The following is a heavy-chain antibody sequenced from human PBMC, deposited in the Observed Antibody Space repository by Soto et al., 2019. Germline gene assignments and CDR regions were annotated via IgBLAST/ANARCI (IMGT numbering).Heavy chain of an antibody. J-gene: IGHJ4*02. CDR2: INSDGSST. CDR3: ARVNYGDYGGVYDY. CDR1: GFTFAAYA. D-gene: IGHD4-17*01. V-gene: IGHV3-74*01. Sequence: GGPLRLSCAASGFTFAAYAMHWVRQAPGKGLGWVSRINSDGSSTSFADSVKGRFTISRDNAKNTLYLQMNSLRAEDTAVYYCARVNYGDYGGVYDYWGQGTLVTVSS.